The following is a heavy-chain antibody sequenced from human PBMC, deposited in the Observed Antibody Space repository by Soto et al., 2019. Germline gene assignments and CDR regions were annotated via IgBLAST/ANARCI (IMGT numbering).Heavy chain of an antibody. D-gene: IGHD6-6*01. CDR2: ISSSSSTI. Sequence: GGSLRLSCAASGFTFSSYSMNWVRQAPGKGLEWVSYISSSSSTIYYADSVKGRFTISRDNAKNSLYLQMNSLRDEDTAVYYCARDPYPRDTYSSSSLDYWGQGTLVTVSS. V-gene: IGHV3-48*02. CDR3: ARDPYPRDTYSSSSLDY. J-gene: IGHJ4*02. CDR1: GFTFSSYS.